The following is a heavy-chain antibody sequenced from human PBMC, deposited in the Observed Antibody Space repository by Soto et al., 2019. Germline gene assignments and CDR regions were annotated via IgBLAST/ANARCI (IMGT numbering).Heavy chain of an antibody. CDR3: ARAQLRFGELSSDYFDY. CDR2: IIPIFGTA. V-gene: IGHV1-69*13. J-gene: IGHJ4*02. Sequence: GASVKVSCKASGGTFSSYAISWVRQAPGQGLEWMGGIIPIFGTANYAQKFQGRVTITADESTSTAYMELSSLRSEDTAVYYCARAQLRFGELSSDYFDYCGQGTLVTVYS. CDR1: GGTFSSYA. D-gene: IGHD3-16*02.